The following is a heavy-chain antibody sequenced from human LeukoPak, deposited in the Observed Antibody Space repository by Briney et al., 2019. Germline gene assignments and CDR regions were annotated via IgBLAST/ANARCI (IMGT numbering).Heavy chain of an antibody. J-gene: IGHJ4*02. CDR1: GFTFSSYW. Sequence: GGSLRLSCAASGFTFSSYWMSWVRQAPGKGLEWVAFIRYDGSNKYYADSVKGRFTISRDNSKNTLYLQMDSLRAEDTAVYYCAKEVVVPAAIPDYWGQGTLVTVSS. CDR3: AKEVVVPAAIPDY. CDR2: IRYDGSNK. V-gene: IGHV3-30*02. D-gene: IGHD2-2*02.